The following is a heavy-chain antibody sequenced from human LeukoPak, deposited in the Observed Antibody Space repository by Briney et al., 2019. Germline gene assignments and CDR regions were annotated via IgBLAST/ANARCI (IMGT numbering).Heavy chain of an antibody. D-gene: IGHD1-26*01. CDR1: GGSISSYY. CDR2: IYYSGST. CDR3: ARVQSGATGYYYYGMDV. J-gene: IGHJ6*02. V-gene: IGHV4-59*01. Sequence: SETLSLTCTVSGGSISSYYWSWIRQPPGKGLEWIGYIYYSGSTNYNPSLKSRVTISVDTSKNQFSLKLSSVTAADTAVYYCARVQSGATGYYYYGMDVWGQETTVTVSS.